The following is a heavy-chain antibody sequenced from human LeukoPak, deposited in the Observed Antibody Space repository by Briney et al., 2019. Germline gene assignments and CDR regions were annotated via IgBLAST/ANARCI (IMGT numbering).Heavy chain of an antibody. CDR3: ARQELGYCSSTSCYFKEPSYYYGMDV. V-gene: IGHV5-51*01. CDR2: IYPGDSDT. J-gene: IGHJ6*02. Sequence: GESLKIPCKGSGYSFTSYWIGWVRQMPGKGLEWMGIIYPGDSDTRYSPSFQGQVTISADKSISTAYLQWSSLKASDTAMYYCARQELGYCSSTSCYFKEPSYYYGMDVWGQGTTVTVSS. D-gene: IGHD2-2*01. CDR1: GYSFTSYW.